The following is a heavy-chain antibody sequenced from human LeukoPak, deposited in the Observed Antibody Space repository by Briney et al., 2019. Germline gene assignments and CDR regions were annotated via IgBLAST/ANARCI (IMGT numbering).Heavy chain of an antibody. V-gene: IGHV4-34*01. CDR2: INHSGST. Sequence: SETLSLTCAVYGGSFSGYYWSWIRQPPGKGLEWIGEINHSGSTNYNPSLKSRVTISVDTSKNQFSLKLSSVTAADTAVYYCVRVPIAAADIFDYWGQGTLVTVSS. CDR3: VRVPIAAADIFDY. J-gene: IGHJ4*02. D-gene: IGHD6-13*01. CDR1: GGSFSGYY.